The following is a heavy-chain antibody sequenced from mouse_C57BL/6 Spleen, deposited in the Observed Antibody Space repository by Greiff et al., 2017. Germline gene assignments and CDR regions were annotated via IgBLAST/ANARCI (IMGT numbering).Heavy chain of an antibody. CDR3: ARGGVYYDYDVAY. J-gene: IGHJ3*01. V-gene: IGHV1-26*01. CDR2: INPNQGGT. D-gene: IGHD2-4*01. Sequence: VKLQQSGPELVKPGASVSISCKASGYTFTDSYMNWVKQSHGKSLEWIGDINPNQGGTSYNQKFNGKATLTVDKSSSTAYMELRSLTSEDSAVYYCARGGVYYDYDVAYWGQGTLVTVSA. CDR1: GYTFTDSY.